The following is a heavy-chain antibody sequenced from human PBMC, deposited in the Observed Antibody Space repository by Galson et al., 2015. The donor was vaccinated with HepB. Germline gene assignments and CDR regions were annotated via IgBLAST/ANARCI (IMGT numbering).Heavy chain of an antibody. J-gene: IGHJ5*02. CDR3: AKDAEGWFDP. V-gene: IGHV3-9*01. Sequence: SLRLSCAASGFTFDDYGMHWVRQAPGKGLEWVSGISWNSGRIDYADSVKGRFTISRDNAKNSLYMQMNSLRAEDTALYYCAKDAEGWFDPWGQGTLATVSS. CDR2: ISWNSGRI. CDR1: GFTFDDYG.